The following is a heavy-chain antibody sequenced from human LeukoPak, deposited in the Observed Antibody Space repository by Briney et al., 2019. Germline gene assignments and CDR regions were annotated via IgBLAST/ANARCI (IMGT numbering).Heavy chain of an antibody. CDR1: GGSISRSSYY. D-gene: IGHD1-14*01. Sequence: PSETLSLTCTVSGGSISRSSYYWGWIRQPPGKGLEWIGYIYYSGSTNYNPSLKSRVTISVDTSKNQFSLKLSSVTAADTAVYYCASTTGIHFDYWGQGTLVTVSS. CDR3: ASTTGIHFDY. V-gene: IGHV4-61*05. J-gene: IGHJ4*02. CDR2: IYYSGST.